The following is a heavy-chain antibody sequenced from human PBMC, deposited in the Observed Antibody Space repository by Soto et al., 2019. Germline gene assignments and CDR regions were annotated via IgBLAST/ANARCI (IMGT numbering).Heavy chain of an antibody. D-gene: IGHD1-1*01. Sequence: QVQLQESGPGLVKPSETLSLTCTVSGGSISSYYWSWIRQPPGKGLEWIGYIYYSGSTNYNPSLKGRVTISVGTSKNQFSLKLSSVTASDTAVYYCARRYGYSFAYWGQGTLVTVSS. CDR1: GGSISSYY. CDR3: ARRYGYSFAY. V-gene: IGHV4-59*08. J-gene: IGHJ4*02. CDR2: IYYSGST.